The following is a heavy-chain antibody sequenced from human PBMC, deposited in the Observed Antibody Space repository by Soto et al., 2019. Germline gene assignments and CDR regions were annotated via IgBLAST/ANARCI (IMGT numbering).Heavy chain of an antibody. CDR3: DRVPDR. CDR1: GGSISSGGYS. CDR2: MYHSGST. D-gene: IGHD2-2*01. J-gene: IGHJ5*02. Sequence: SETLSLTCAVSGGSISSGGYSWSWIRQPPGKGLEWIGYMYHSGSTYYNPSLKSRVTISVDRSKNQFSLKLSSVTAADTAVYYCDRVPDRWGQGTLVTVAS. V-gene: IGHV4-30-2*01.